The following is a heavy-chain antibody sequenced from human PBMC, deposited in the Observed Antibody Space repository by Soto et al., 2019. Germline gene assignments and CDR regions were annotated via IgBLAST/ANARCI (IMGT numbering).Heavy chain of an antibody. Sequence: SETLSLTCTVSGGSISSGVYYWSWIRHHPGKGLEWIGYIYYSGSTYYNPSLKSRVTISVDTSKNQFSLKLSSVTAADTAVYYCARDRVVPAALVGYNWFDPWGQGTLVTVSS. D-gene: IGHD2-2*01. J-gene: IGHJ5*02. CDR3: ARDRVVPAALVGYNWFDP. CDR1: GGSISSGVYY. V-gene: IGHV4-31*03. CDR2: IYYSGST.